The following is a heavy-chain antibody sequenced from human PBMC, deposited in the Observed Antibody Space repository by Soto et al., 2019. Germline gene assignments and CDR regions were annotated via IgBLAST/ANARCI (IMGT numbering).Heavy chain of an antibody. CDR3: ARAGPADYFDY. V-gene: IGHV4-59*01. CDR2: LYYSGST. J-gene: IGHJ4*02. CDR1: GGSISSYY. Sequence: SETLSLTCTVSGGSISSYYWSWIRQPPGKVLEWIGYLYYSGSTNYSPSLKRRVTISVDTSKNQFSLKLSSVTAADTAVYYCARAGPADYFDYWGQGTLVTVSS.